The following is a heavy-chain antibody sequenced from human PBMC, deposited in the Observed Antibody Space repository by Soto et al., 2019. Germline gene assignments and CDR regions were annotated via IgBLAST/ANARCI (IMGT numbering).Heavy chain of an antibody. CDR3: ARRAASGRGWDV. V-gene: IGHV3-7*01. CDR1: GFTFSSYW. J-gene: IGHJ6*02. CDR2: IKQDGSEE. D-gene: IGHD6-13*01. Sequence: EVQLVESGGGLVQPGGSLRLSCVDSGFTFSSYWMSWVRQAPVKGLEWVGNIKQDGSEENYVDSVKGRFTISRDNAKNSIYLQMNSLRVEDTAVYYCARRAASGRGWDVWGQGTTVVVYS.